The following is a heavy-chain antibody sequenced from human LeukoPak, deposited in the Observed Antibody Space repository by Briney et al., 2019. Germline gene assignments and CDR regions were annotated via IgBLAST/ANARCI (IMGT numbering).Heavy chain of an antibody. CDR3: ARLGLSHSY. V-gene: IGHV3-21*01. D-gene: IGHD3-3*02. CDR1: GFTFSSHA. J-gene: IGHJ4*02. CDR2: ISSSSSYI. Sequence: NTGGSLRLSCVASGFTFSSHAMYWVRQAPGKGLEWVSSISSSSSYIYYADSVKGRFTISRDNAKNSLYLQMNSLRAEDTAVYYCARLGLSHSYWGQGTLVTVSS.